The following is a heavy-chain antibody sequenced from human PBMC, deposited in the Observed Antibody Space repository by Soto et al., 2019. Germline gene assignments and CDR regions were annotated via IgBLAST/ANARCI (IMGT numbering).Heavy chain of an antibody. Sequence: QLQLQESGPGLVKPSETLSLTCTVSGGSINTGAYYWGWIRQPPGKGLEWIGNIYYSGTTFYNPSLKSRVTISVDTSTNQFSLNLTSVTAADTAAYYCARQVNSGTYARWGQGTLVTVSS. CDR2: IYYSGTT. V-gene: IGHV4-39*01. D-gene: IGHD1-26*01. CDR1: GGSINTGAYY. J-gene: IGHJ4*02. CDR3: ARQVNSGTYAR.